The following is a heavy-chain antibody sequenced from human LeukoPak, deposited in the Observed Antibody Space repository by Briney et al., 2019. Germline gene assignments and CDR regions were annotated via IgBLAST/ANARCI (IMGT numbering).Heavy chain of an antibody. CDR3: AKVSGFNYYYYMDV. CDR2: ISYDGSNK. J-gene: IGHJ6*03. D-gene: IGHD3-10*01. CDR1: GFTFSSYA. Sequence: GGSLRLSCAASGFTFSSYAMHWVRQAPGKGLEWVAVISYDGSNKYYADSVKGRFTISRDNSKNTLYLQMNSLRAEDTAVYYCAKVSGFNYYYYMDVWGKGTTVTISS. V-gene: IGHV3-30*04.